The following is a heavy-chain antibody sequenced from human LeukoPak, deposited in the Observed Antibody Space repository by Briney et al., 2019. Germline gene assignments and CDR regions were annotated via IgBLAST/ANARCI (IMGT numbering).Heavy chain of an antibody. J-gene: IGHJ5*02. CDR3: ARGGYYNTSGYHYVQGFDP. Sequence: ASVKVSCKASGYTFTDYYIHWVRQAPGQGLEWMGWIHPNSGVTNSAQKLRGRVTMTRDTSITTVNMELNRLRSDDTAVYYCARGGYYNTSGYHYVQGFDPWGQGTLVTVSS. CDR1: GYTFTDYY. V-gene: IGHV1-2*02. CDR2: IHPNSGVT. D-gene: IGHD3-22*01.